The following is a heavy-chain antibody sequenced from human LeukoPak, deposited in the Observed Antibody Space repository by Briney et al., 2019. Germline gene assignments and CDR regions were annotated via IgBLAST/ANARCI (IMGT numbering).Heavy chain of an antibody. V-gene: IGHV3-20*04. CDR3: ARASSSVVTAVFDY. D-gene: IGHD2-21*02. CDR2: INWSGDST. J-gene: IGHJ4*02. Sequence: GGSLRLSCAASGFSFDEFGISWVRQAPGQGLEWVSGINWSGDSTGYADSVKGRFTISRDNAEKSVYLQMTNLRADDTASYYCARASSSVVTAVFDYWGQGTLVTVSS. CDR1: GFSFDEFG.